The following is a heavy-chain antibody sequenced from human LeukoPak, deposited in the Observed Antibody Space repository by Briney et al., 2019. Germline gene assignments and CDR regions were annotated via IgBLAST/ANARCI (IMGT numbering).Heavy chain of an antibody. V-gene: IGHV3-21*01. J-gene: IGHJ4*02. Sequence: GGSLRLSCAASGFTFSSYSMNGVRQAPGKGLEWVSSISSSSSYIYYADSVKGRFTISRDNAKNSLYLQMNSLRAEDTAVYYCAREGLLGTFDYWGQGTLVTVSS. CDR1: GFTFSSYS. D-gene: IGHD7-27*01. CDR3: AREGLLGTFDY. CDR2: ISSSSSYI.